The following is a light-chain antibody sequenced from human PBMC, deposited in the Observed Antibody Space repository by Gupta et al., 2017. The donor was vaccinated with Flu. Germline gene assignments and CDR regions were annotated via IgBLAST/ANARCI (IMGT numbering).Light chain of an antibody. CDR2: DAS. CDR1: QSVSSY. CDR3: QQRSNCPIT. V-gene: IGKV3-11*01. J-gene: IGKJ4*01. Sequence: PATLSLSPGERATLSCRASQSVSSYLAWYQQKPGQAPRLLIFDASNRATGIPARFSGSGSGTEFTLTISSLEPEDFAVYYCQQRSNCPITFGRGTKVEIK.